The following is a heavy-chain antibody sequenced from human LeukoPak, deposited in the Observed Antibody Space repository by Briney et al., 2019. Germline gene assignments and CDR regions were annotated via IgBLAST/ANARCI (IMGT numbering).Heavy chain of an antibody. D-gene: IGHD3-16*01. Sequence: SETLSLTCTVSGGSIIDVNSYWTWIRQPPGKGLEWNASVFHNGDPYYTPTLRSRLTISVDSSKNQFSLRLNSVTAADAAVYFCARRGFGYSVDVWGQGTMVTVSS. V-gene: IGHV4-39*01. CDR1: GGSIIDVNSY. CDR2: VFHNGDP. CDR3: ARRGFGYSVDV. J-gene: IGHJ6*02.